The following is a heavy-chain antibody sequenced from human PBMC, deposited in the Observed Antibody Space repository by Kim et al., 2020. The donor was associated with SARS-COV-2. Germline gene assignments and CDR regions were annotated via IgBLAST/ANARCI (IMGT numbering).Heavy chain of an antibody. CDR1: GYTFTSYG. Sequence: ASVKVSCKASGYTFTSYGISWVRQAPGQGLEWMGWISAYNGNTNYAQKLQGRVTMTTDTSTSTAYMELRSLRSDDTAVYYCARDRYCSSTSCYIFYYYYGMDVWGQGTTVTVSS. CDR3: ARDRYCSSTSCYIFYYYYGMDV. D-gene: IGHD2-2*02. V-gene: IGHV1-18*01. J-gene: IGHJ6*02. CDR2: ISAYNGNT.